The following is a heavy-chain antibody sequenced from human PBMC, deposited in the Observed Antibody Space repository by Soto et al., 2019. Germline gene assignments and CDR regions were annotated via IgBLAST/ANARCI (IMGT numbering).Heavy chain of an antibody. Sequence: QVRFVQSGAEVKEPGDSVRVSCEASGYTFTAYHIHWVRQAPGQGLEWMGWINPKFGDTGYAQDFQGRVSMTSDMSISTVYMELSRLTSDDTAIYYCERNMDYYYGRGSGNGHGVWGQGTTVTVFS. D-gene: IGHD3-10*02. CDR2: INPKFGDT. V-gene: IGHV1-2*02. CDR1: GYTFTAYH. CDR3: ERNMDYYYGRGSGNGHGV. J-gene: IGHJ6*02.